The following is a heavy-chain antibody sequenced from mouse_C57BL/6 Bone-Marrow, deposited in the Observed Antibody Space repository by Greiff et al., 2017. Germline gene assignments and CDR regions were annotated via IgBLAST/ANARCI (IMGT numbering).Heavy chain of an antibody. CDR1: GYTFTSYW. CDR3: ARRGAYYSNYWFAY. V-gene: IGHV1-55*01. CDR2: IYPGSGST. D-gene: IGHD2-5*01. Sequence: QVQLQQPGAELVKPGASVKMSCKASGYTFTSYWLTWVKQRPGQGLEWIGDIYPGSGSTNYNEKFKSKATLTVDTSSSTAYMQLSSLTSEDSAVYYCARRGAYYSNYWFAYWGQGTLVTVSA. J-gene: IGHJ3*01.